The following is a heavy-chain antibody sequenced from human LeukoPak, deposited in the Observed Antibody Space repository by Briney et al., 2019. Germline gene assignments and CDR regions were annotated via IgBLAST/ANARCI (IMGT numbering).Heavy chain of an antibody. CDR2: ISYDGSNK. CDR3: ARSGGYSGYDVDY. Sequence: GRSLRLSCAASGFTFSSYAMHWVRQAPGKGLEWVAVISYDGSNKYYADSVKGRFTISRDNSKNTLYLQMNSLRAEDTAVYYCARSGGYSGYDVDYWGQGTLVTVSS. J-gene: IGHJ4*02. D-gene: IGHD5-12*01. CDR1: GFTFSSYA. V-gene: IGHV3-30-3*01.